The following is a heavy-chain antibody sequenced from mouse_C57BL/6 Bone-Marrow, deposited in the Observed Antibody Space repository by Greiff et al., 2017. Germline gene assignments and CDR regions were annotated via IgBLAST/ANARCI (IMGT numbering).Heavy chain of an antibody. J-gene: IGHJ4*01. D-gene: IGHD1-1*01. V-gene: IGHV1-49*01. CDR3: ARVGSSYEDYAMDY. Sequence: LQQSGAELVRPGSSVKLSCKDSYFAFMASSMHWVKQRPGHGLEWIGTFTMYSDATEYSENFKGKDTLTANTSSSTAYMELSSLTSEDSAVYYCARVGSSYEDYAMDYWGQGTSVTVSS. CDR1: YFAFMASS. CDR2: FTMYSDAT.